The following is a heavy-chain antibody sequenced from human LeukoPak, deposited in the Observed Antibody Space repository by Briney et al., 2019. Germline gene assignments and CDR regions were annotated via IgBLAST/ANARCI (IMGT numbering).Heavy chain of an antibody. CDR2: IYYSGST. J-gene: IGHJ4*02. CDR1: GGSISSYY. Sequence: SETLSLTCTVSGGSISSYYWSWIRQPPGKGLEWIGYIYYSGSTNYNPSLKSRVTISVDTSKNQFSLKLSSVTAADTAVYDCARGNDLQYFDYWGQGALVTVSS. D-gene: IGHD2-21*02. V-gene: IGHV4-59*08. CDR3: ARGNDLQYFDY.